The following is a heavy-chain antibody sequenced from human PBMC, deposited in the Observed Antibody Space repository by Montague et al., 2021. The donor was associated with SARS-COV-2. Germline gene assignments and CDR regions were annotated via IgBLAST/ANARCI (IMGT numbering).Heavy chain of an antibody. CDR3: ARDAATYGMDV. Sequence: SLRLSCAASGFTVSSNYMSWARQAPGKGLEWVSVIYSGGSTYYADSVKGRVTISRHNSKNTLYLQMNSLRAEDTAVYDCARDAATYGMDVWGQGTTVTVSS. CDR2: IYSGGST. D-gene: IGHD6-25*01. V-gene: IGHV3-53*04. J-gene: IGHJ6*02. CDR1: GFTVSSNY.